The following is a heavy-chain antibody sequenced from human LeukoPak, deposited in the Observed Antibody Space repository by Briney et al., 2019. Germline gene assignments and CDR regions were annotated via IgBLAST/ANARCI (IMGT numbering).Heavy chain of an antibody. CDR2: IYSGGST. J-gene: IGHJ4*02. Sequence: TGGSLRLSCAASGFTVSSNYMSWVRQAPGKGLEWVSVIYSGGSTYYADSVKGRFTISRDNSKNTLYLQMNSLRAEDTAVYYCARDPIAVAGYYFDYWGQGTLVIVSS. CDR1: GFTVSSNY. D-gene: IGHD6-19*01. V-gene: IGHV3-53*01. CDR3: ARDPIAVAGYYFDY.